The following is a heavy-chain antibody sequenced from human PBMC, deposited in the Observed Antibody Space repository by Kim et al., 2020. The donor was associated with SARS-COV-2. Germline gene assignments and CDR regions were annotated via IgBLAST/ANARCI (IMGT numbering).Heavy chain of an antibody. Sequence: SVKVSCKASGGTFSSYAISWVRQAPGQGLEWMGGIIPIFGTANYAQKFQGRVTITADESTSTAYMELSSLRSEDTAVYYCAKSRFRELLQTLDYWGQGTLVTVSS. D-gene: IGHD3-10*01. CDR3: AKSRFRELLQTLDY. CDR2: IIPIFGTA. J-gene: IGHJ4*02. CDR1: GGTFSSYA. V-gene: IGHV1-69*13.